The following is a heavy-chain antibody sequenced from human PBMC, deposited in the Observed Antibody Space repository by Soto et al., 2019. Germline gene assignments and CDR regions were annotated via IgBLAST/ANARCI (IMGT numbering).Heavy chain of an antibody. CDR1: GYDFTSYW. V-gene: IGHV5-10-1*01. CDR3: ARQIYDSDTGPNFQYYFDS. CDR2: IDPSDSYT. Sequence: GESLKISCSASGYDFTSYWITWVRQVPGKGLEWLGRIDPSDSYTNYSPSFRGHVNISVDRSVNTVYLHWSSLQASDTAIYYCARQIYDSDTGPNFQYYFDSWGQGTPVTVSS. J-gene: IGHJ4*02. D-gene: IGHD3-22*01.